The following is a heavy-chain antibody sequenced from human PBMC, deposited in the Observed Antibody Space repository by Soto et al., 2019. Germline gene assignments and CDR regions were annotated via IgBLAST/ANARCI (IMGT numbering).Heavy chain of an antibody. Sequence: TSETLSLTCTVSGGSISSGGYYWSWIRQHPGKGLEWIGYIYYSGSTYYNPSLKSRVTISVDTSKNQFSLKLSSVTAADTAVYYCARGRGDYGYYGMDVWGQGTTVTVSS. CDR1: GGSISSGGYY. V-gene: IGHV4-31*03. CDR3: ARGRGDYGYYGMDV. J-gene: IGHJ6*02. CDR2: IYYSGST.